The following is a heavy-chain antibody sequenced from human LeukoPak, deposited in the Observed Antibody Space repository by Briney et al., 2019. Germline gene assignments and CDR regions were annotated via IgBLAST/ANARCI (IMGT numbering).Heavy chain of an antibody. J-gene: IGHJ4*02. V-gene: IGHV3-23*01. Sequence: SGGSLRLSCAASGLAFSSYAMSWVRQAPGKGLEWVSTISVASNTFYADSVKGRFTISRDNSRNTVYLQMTSLRADDTAVYYCADYRVSGVRNNFYWGQGTLVTVSS. CDR1: GLAFSSYA. D-gene: IGHD3-3*01. CDR2: ISVASNT. CDR3: ADYRVSGVRNNFY.